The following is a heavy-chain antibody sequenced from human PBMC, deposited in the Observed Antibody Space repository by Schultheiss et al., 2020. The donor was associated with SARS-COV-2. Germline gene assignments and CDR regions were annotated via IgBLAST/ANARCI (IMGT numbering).Heavy chain of an antibody. J-gene: IGHJ5*02. CDR2: INHSGST. CDR1: GGSIRSYY. Sequence: SETLSLTCAVSGGSIRSYYWSWIRQPPGKGLEWIGEINHSGSTNYNPSLKSRVTISVDTSKNQFSLKLSSVTAADTAVYYCARTLIVATITWFDPWGQGTLVTVSS. D-gene: IGHD5-12*01. V-gene: IGHV4-34*01. CDR3: ARTLIVATITWFDP.